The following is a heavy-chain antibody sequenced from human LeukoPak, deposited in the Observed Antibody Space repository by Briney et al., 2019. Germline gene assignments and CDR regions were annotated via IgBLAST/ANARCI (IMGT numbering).Heavy chain of an antibody. CDR1: GFTFSSYA. D-gene: IGHD3-3*01. J-gene: IGHJ6*02. Sequence: GGSLRLSCAASGFTFSSYAMSWVRQAPGKGLEWVSAISGSGGSTYYADSVKGRFTISRDNSKNTLYLQMNSLRAEDTAVCYCAKVLLEWLPTYYYYGMDVWGQGTTVTVSS. V-gene: IGHV3-23*01. CDR2: ISGSGGST. CDR3: AKVLLEWLPTYYYYGMDV.